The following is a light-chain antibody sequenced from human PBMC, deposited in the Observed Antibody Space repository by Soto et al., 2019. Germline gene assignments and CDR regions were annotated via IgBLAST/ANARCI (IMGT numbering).Light chain of an antibody. V-gene: IGKV3-15*01. CDR3: QQYNNWPT. J-gene: IGKJ5*01. CDR2: GAS. Sequence: IVLTQSPGTLSLSPGERATLSCRASQSVSSSYLAWYQQKPGQVPRLLIYGASSRATAIPARFSGSGSGTEFTLTINSLQSEDFAVYYCQQYNNWPTFGQGTRLEIK. CDR1: QSVSSSY.